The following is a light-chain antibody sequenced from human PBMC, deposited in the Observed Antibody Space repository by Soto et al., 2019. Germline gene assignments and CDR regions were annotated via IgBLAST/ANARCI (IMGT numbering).Light chain of an antibody. Sequence: DIQGTQSPASLSASVGDRVTITCRASDNIGSNLNWYQHQTGTAPKLLIYAASSLQGGVPSRFSGSGYGTQFTLTISGLQTEDFATYYCQQSYKILTFGGGTKVDIK. CDR3: QQSYKILT. V-gene: IGKV1-39*01. CDR1: DNIGSN. J-gene: IGKJ4*01. CDR2: AAS.